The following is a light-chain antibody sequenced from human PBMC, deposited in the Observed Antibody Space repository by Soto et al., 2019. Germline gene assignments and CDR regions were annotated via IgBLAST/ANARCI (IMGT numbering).Light chain of an antibody. CDR3: QQYDTSPYT. Sequence: DVQMTQSPSTLSASIGDRVTITCRASQSIRSWLAWYQQKPGKAPKFLIYQASSLESGVPSRFSGSESGTEFTLTISSLQPDDVATYYCQQYDTSPYTFSQGTKLEI. J-gene: IGKJ2*01. CDR2: QAS. V-gene: IGKV1-5*03. CDR1: QSIRSW.